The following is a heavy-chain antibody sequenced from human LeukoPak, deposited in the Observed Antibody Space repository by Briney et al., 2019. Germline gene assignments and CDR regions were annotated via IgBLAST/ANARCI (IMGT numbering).Heavy chain of an antibody. CDR3: ARDPYSGNYGNGYYYYMDV. Sequence: GGSLRLSCAGSGFAVSNNYMSWVRQAPGKGLEWVSVIYNDGSTYYADSVKGRFTISRDNAKNSLYLQMDSLGPEDTAVYYCARDPYSGNYGNGYYYYMDVWGKGTTVTISS. V-gene: IGHV3-53*01. CDR1: GFAVSNNY. CDR2: IYNDGST. J-gene: IGHJ6*03. D-gene: IGHD1-26*01.